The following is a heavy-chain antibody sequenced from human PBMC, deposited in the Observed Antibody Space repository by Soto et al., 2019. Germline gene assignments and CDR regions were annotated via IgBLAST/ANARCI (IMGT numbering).Heavy chain of an antibody. J-gene: IGHJ4*02. CDR2: ISYDGSNK. CDR1: GFTFSSYG. Sequence: GGSLRLSCAASGFTFSSYGMHWVRQAPGKGLEWVAVISYDGSNKYYADSVKGRFTISRDNSKNTLYLQMNSLRAEDTAVYYFVKGFGNYWGFDYWCQGILVNVS. D-gene: IGHD1-26*01. CDR3: VKGFGNYWGFDY. V-gene: IGHV3-30*18.